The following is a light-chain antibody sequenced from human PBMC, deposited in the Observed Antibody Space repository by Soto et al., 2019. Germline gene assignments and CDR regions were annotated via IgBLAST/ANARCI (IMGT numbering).Light chain of an antibody. V-gene: IGKV3-20*01. Sequence: DIVLTQSPGTLSLSPGERATLSCRASQTVSSSYLAWYQQKPGQAPRLLIYGASTRAAGIPDRFSGSGSGTDFTLTISRLEPEDFAVYYCQQYGDSPLTFDQGTNVEI. CDR1: QTVSSSY. J-gene: IGKJ1*01. CDR2: GAS. CDR3: QQYGDSPLT.